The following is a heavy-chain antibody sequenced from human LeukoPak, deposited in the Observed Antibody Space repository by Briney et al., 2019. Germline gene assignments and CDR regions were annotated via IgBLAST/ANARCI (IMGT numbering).Heavy chain of an antibody. D-gene: IGHD5-24*01. CDR1: GGSISSTNW. Sequence: SGTLSLTCAVSGGSISSTNWWSWVRQPPGKGLEWIGEIYHSGSTNYNPSLKSRVTISVDKSKNQFSLKLSSVSVADTAVYYCARASILEMATTTFDPWGQGTLVTVSS. CDR3: ARASILEMATTTFDP. J-gene: IGHJ5*02. V-gene: IGHV4-4*02. CDR2: IYHSGST.